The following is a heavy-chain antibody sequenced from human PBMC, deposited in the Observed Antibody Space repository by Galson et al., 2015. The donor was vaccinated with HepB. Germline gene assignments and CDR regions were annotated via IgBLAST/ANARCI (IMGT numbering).Heavy chain of an antibody. CDR2: LSGSGGST. CDR1: GFTFSTYA. J-gene: IGHJ4*02. V-gene: IGHV3-23*01. Sequence: SLRLSCAVSGFTFSTYAMSWVRQAPGKGLEWVSTLSGSGGSTYYADSVRGRFTISRDNSKSTLYLQMDSLRAEDTAVYYCAKLASGYDGSYFDYGGQGSLVIVSS. CDR3: AKLASGYDGSYFDY. D-gene: IGHD5-12*01.